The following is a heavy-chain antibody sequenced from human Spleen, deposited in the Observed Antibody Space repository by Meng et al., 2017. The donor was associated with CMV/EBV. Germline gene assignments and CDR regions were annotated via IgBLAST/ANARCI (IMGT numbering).Heavy chain of an antibody. D-gene: IGHD2-2*01. CDR3: ARETARSSSCRVDP. J-gene: IGHJ5*02. V-gene: IGHV4-34*01. CDR2: MYYSGST. CDR1: GGSFSGYY. Sequence: SETLSLTCAVYGGSFSGYYWSWIRQPPGKGLEWIGSMYYSGSTYYNPSLKSRVTISLDTSKSQFSLRLSSVTAADTAVYYCARETARSSSCRVDPWGQGILVTVSS.